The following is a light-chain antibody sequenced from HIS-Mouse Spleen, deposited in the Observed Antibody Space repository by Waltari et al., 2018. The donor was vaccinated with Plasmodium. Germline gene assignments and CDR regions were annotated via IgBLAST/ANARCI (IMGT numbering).Light chain of an antibody. CDR2: DLS. CDR3: CSYAGSYTWV. J-gene: IGLJ2*01. Sequence: QSALTQPRPVSGSPGLSVTISCTGPSTDLGGYNYVSWFQQSPGKAPKLMIYDLSKRPSGVPDRFSGSKSGNTASLTISGLQAEDEADYYCCSYAGSYTWVFGGGTKLTVL. V-gene: IGLV2-11*01. CDR1: STDLGGYNY.